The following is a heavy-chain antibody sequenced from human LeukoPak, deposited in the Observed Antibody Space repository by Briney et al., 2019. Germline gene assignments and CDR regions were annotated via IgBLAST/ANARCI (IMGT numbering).Heavy chain of an antibody. J-gene: IGHJ6*04. V-gene: IGHV3-23*01. CDR1: GFIFSSYV. D-gene: IGHD3-10*02. Sequence: GGSLRLSCAASGFIFSSYVMSWVRQAPGKGLEWVSGISGSGGSTYYADSVKGRFTISRDNAKNSLYLQMNSLRAEDTAVYYCAELGITMIGGVWGKGTTVTISS. CDR3: AELGITMIGGV. CDR2: ISGSGGST.